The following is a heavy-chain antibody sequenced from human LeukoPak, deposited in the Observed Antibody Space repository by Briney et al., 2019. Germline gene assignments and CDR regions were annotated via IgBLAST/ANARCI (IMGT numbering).Heavy chain of an antibody. CDR3: ARHKKWDYYGMDV. CDR2: IYYSGST. D-gene: IGHD1-26*01. V-gene: IGHV4-59*08. J-gene: IGHJ6*02. Sequence: PSETLSLTCTVSGGSISSYYWSWIRQPPGKGLEWIGYIYYSGSTNYNPSLKSRVTISVDTSKNQFSLKLSSVTAADTAVYYCARHKKWDYYGMDVWGQGTTVTVSS. CDR1: GGSISSYY.